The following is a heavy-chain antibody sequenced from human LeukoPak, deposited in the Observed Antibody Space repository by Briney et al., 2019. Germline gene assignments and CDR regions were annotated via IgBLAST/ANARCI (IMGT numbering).Heavy chain of an antibody. V-gene: IGHV1-3*01. Sequence: ASVKVSCKASGYTFTSYGISWVRQAPGQGLEWMGWINAGNGNTKYSQKFQGRVTITRDTSASTAYMELSSLRSEDTAVYYCHCIAVPSWGQGTLVTVSS. D-gene: IGHD6-19*01. CDR2: INAGNGNT. CDR1: GYTFTSYG. CDR3: HCIAVPS. J-gene: IGHJ4*02.